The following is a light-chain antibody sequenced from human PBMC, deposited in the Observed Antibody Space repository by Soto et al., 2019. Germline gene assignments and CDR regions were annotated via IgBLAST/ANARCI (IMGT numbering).Light chain of an antibody. CDR1: QSVSSRN. CDR3: QQYDTSPPT. J-gene: IGKJ1*01. V-gene: IGKV3-20*01. Sequence: EIVLTQSPGTLSLSPGERVTLSCRASQSVSSRNLAWYQQKPGQTPRLLIYGASSRATGIPDRFSGSGSGTDFTLTISRLEPEDFAVYYCQQYDTSPPTLGQGTKVEIK. CDR2: GAS.